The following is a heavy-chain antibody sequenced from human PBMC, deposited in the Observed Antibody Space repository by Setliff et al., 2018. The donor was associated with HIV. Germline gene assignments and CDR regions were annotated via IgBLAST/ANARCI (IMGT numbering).Heavy chain of an antibody. CDR2: VYYTGST. D-gene: IGHD3-10*01. Sequence: SETLSLTCTVSGGSISSSSYYWGWIRQPPGKGPERIGSVYYTGSTYYSLSLNSRVTISVDTSKNQFSLKLSSVTAADTAVYYCATYADRESNRFDPWGQGILVTVSS. CDR3: ATYADRESNRFDP. V-gene: IGHV4-39*01. J-gene: IGHJ5*02. CDR1: GGSISSSSYY.